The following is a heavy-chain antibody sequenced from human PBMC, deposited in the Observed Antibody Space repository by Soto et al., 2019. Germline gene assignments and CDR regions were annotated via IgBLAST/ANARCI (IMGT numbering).Heavy chain of an antibody. CDR3: ASNVHYYDYRGVVIDL. V-gene: IGHV3-74*01. CDR2: INSDGSTT. CDR1: GFTFSTYW. D-gene: IGHD3-22*01. J-gene: IGHJ3*01. Sequence: EVQLVESGGGSVQPGGSLRLSCGASGFTFSTYWMHWVRQAPGKGLVWVSHINSDGSTTNYADSVKGRFTISRDNAKNTLYLQMNSLRGDDTALYYCASNVHYYDYRGVVIDLWGQGTMVTVSS.